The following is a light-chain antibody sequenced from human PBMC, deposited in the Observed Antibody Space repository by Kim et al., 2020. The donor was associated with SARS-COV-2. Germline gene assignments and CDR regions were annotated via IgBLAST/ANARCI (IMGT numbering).Light chain of an antibody. V-gene: IGLV3-21*03. Sequence: PGKTARITCGGITIGSRSVHWYQQKPGRAPVLVVYDDSDRPSGIPERFSGSNSGNTATLTISRVEAGDEADYYCQVWDSSSDHPGVFGGGTQLTVL. CDR3: QVWDSSSDHPGV. J-gene: IGLJ2*01. CDR2: DDS. CDR1: TIGSRS.